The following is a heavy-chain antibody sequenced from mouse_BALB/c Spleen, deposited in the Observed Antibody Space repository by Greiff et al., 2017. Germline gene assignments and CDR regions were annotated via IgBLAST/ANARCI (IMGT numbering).Heavy chain of an antibody. J-gene: IGHJ4*01. D-gene: IGHD4-1*01. CDR1: GFSLTSYG. V-gene: IGHV2-9*02. Sequence: VQLQESGPGLVAPSQSLSITCTVSGFSLTSYGVHWVRQPPGKGLEWLGVLWAGGSTNYNSALMSRLSISKDNSKSQVFLKMNSLQTDDTAMYYCARDPWDEDAMDDWGQGTSGTVSS. CDR3: ARDPWDEDAMDD. CDR2: LWAGGST.